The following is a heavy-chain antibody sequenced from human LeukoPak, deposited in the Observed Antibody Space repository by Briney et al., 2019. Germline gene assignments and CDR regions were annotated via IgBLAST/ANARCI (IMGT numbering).Heavy chain of an antibody. CDR3: ARGLWFGDLFDAFHI. Sequence: GASVKVSCKASGYTFTSYAMHWVRQAPGQRLEWMGWINAGNGNTKYSQKFQGRVTITRDTSASTAYMELSRLRSDDTAVYYCARGLWFGDLFDAFHIWGQGTMVTVPS. CDR1: GYTFTSYA. J-gene: IGHJ3*02. V-gene: IGHV1-3*01. D-gene: IGHD3-10*01. CDR2: INAGNGNT.